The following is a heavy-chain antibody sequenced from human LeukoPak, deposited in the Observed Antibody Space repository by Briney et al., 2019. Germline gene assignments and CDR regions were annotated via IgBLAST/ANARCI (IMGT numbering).Heavy chain of an antibody. CDR3: ARGRSAGLYFDY. CDR2: MNPNSGNT. V-gene: IGHV1-8*01. CDR1: GYTLTSYD. Sequence: ASVKVSCKASGYTLTSYDINWVRQATGQGLEWMGWMNPNSGNTGYAQKFQGRVTMTRNTSISTAYMELSSLRSEDTAVYYCARGRSAGLYFDYWGQGTLVTVSS. D-gene: IGHD3-10*01. J-gene: IGHJ4*02.